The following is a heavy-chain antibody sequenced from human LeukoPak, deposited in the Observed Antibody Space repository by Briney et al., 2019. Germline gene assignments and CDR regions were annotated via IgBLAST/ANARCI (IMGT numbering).Heavy chain of an antibody. CDR1: GFTFSSYS. J-gene: IGHJ6*02. D-gene: IGHD3-10*02. V-gene: IGHV3-21*01. CDR2: ISSSSSYI. CDR3: ARETRQLDYVRHYYYYGMDV. Sequence: GGSLRLSCAASGFTFSSYSMNWVSQAPGKGLEWVSSISSSSSYIYYADSVKGRFTISRDNAKNSLYLQMNSLRAEDTAVYYCARETRQLDYVRHYYYYGMDVWGQGTTVTVSS.